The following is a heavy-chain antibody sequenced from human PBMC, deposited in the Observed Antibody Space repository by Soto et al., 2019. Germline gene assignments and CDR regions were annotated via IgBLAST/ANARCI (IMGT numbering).Heavy chain of an antibody. Sequence: GGSLRLSCSASGFTFSSYAMHWVRQAPGKGLEYVSAISSNGGSTYYADSVKGRFTISRDNSKNTLYLQMSSLRAEDTAVYYCARDYYKYYDSSGYYRSPAYWGQGTLVTLSS. CDR3: ARDYYKYYDSSGYYRSPAY. D-gene: IGHD3-22*01. J-gene: IGHJ4*02. V-gene: IGHV3-64D*06. CDR2: ISSNGGST. CDR1: GFTFSSYA.